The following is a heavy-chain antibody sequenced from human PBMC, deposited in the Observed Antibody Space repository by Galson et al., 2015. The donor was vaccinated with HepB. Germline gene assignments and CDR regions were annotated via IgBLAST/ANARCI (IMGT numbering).Heavy chain of an antibody. CDR1: GYIFTGKG. J-gene: IGHJ4*02. CDR2: XXTXXXDT. CDR3: ARDVDHRFDH. Sequence: SVKVSCKASGYIFTGKGISWVRQAPGQGXXXMGXXXTXXXDTNXEQKFQGRVTMTTDTSTSTAYMELRSLRSDDTAVYYCARDVDHRFDHWGQGTLVTVSS. V-gene: IGHV1-18*01.